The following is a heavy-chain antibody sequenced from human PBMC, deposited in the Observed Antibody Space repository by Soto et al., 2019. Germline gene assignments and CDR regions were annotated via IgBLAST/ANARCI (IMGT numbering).Heavy chain of an antibody. CDR2: ISYDGGKK. D-gene: IGHD1-7*01. Sequence: VGSLRLSCAASVFNFSSYAMHWVRHCPGKGLEWVAVISYDGGKKYYADSVKGRFAISRDNSKNTVYVEMNSLSAEDTAVYYWASARHNAGGTTSHSWRQGTLGTVSS. CDR3: ASARHNAGGTTSHS. V-gene: IGHV3-30*09. J-gene: IGHJ4*02. CDR1: VFNFSSYA.